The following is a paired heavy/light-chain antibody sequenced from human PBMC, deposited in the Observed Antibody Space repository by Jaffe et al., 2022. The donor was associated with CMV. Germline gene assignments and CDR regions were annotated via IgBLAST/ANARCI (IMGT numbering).Light chain of an antibody. CDR3: QQYGASPG. V-gene: IGKV3-20*01. J-gene: IGKJ5*01. CDR2: GAS. Sequence: EIVLTQSPATLSLFPGERATLSCRASQTVRSSHLAWYQQKPGQAPRLLIYGASSRVTGISDRFTGSGSGTDFTLTINRLEPEDFAVYYCQQYGASPGFGQGTRLEIK. CDR1: QTVRSSH.
Heavy chain of an antibody. D-gene: IGHD4-17*01. V-gene: IGHV5-10-1*03. Sequence: EVQLGQSGAEVKKPGESLRISCQGSGYSFTSYWISWVRQKPGKGLEWMGRIDPTDAYGHYHPSFQGHVTISADYYTSTAYLEWNSLKASDTAMYYCARHQGRWNGDYEINYFDYWGQGTLVTVS. CDR3: ARHQGRWNGDYEINYFDY. CDR1: GYSFTSYW. J-gene: IGHJ4*02. CDR2: IDPTDAYG.